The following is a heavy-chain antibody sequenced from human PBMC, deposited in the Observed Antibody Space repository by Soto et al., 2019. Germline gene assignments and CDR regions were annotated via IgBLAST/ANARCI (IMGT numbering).Heavy chain of an antibody. CDR2: INPNSGGT. D-gene: IGHD1-26*01. V-gene: IGHV1-2*04. CDR1: GYTFTGYY. CDR3: ARDLGHREQRSFGY. J-gene: IGHJ4*02. Sequence: GASVKVSCKASGYTFTGYYMHWVRQAPGQGLEWMGWINPNSGGTNYAQKFRGWVTMTRDTSISTAYMELSRLKPDDTAVYYCARDLGHREQRSFGYWGQGTQVTVSS.